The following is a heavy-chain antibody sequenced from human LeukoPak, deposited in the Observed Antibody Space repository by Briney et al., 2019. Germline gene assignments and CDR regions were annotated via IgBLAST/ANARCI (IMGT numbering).Heavy chain of an antibody. V-gene: IGHV4-59*08. CDR1: GGSISTYY. J-gene: IGHJ4*02. Sequence: SETLSLTCTVSGGSISTYYWTWLRQPPGKGLDWIGSISYSGSTNYSPSLEGRVTMSVDTSKNQFSLKLRAVTAADTAVYFCARQELSYGSGSHFDYWGQGILVTVSS. CDR3: ARQELSYGSGSHFDY. CDR2: ISYSGST. D-gene: IGHD3-10*01.